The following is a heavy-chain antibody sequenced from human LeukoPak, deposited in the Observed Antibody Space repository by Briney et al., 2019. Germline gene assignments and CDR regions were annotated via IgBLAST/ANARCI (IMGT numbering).Heavy chain of an antibody. Sequence: GGSLRLSCAASGFTFSSYAMNWIRQAPGKGLEWVSTISGGGPRTYYADSVKGRFTISRDNANNTVYLLMSSLRAEDTAVYYCARDFYYYDSSGYLAYFDLWGRGTLVTVSS. V-gene: IGHV3-23*01. D-gene: IGHD3-22*01. J-gene: IGHJ2*01. CDR3: ARDFYYYDSSGYLAYFDL. CDR1: GFTFSSYA. CDR2: ISGGGPRT.